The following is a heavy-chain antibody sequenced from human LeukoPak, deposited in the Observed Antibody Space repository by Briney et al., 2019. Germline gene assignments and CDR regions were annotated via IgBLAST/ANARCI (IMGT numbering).Heavy chain of an antibody. CDR2: IIPIFGTA. CDR1: GGTFISYA. J-gene: IGHJ5*02. CDR3: ASPYSNYDNWFDP. D-gene: IGHD4-11*01. V-gene: IGHV1-69*13. Sequence: SVKVSCKASGGTFISYAISWVRQAPGQGLEWMGGIIPIFGTANYAQKFQGRVTITADESTSTAYMELSSLRSEDTAVYYCASPYSNYDNWFDPWGQGTLVTVSS.